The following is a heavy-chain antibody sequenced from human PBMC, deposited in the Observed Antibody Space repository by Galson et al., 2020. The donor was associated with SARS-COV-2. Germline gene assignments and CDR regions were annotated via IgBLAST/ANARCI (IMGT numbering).Heavy chain of an antibody. J-gene: IGHJ4*02. V-gene: IGHV4-31*03. D-gene: IGHD5-12*01. CDR2: VSYSGRT. Sequence: SETLSLTCTVSHTSLSSTPYSWTWIRQHPGKGLEWLGFVSYSGRTHYNPSLQSRVTISIDTSKNQFSLKLSSVTAADTAVYYCGRDIEWPEVANPVWGRGTAVTVSS. CDR3: GRDIEWPEVANPV. CDR1: HTSLSSTPYS.